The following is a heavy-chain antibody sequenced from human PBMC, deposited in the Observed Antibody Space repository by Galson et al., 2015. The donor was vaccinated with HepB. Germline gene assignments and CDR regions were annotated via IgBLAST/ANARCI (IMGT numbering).Heavy chain of an antibody. D-gene: IGHD1-26*01. Sequence: SLRLSCAASGFTFSSYTMNWVRQAPGKGLEWTSYISTTSDNKFSADSVKGRFIISRDNAKNLLYLQMNSLRAEDTAVYYCTRIALSGSYWYFDYRGQGSLVTVSS. J-gene: IGHJ4*02. V-gene: IGHV3-48*01. CDR2: ISTTSDNK. CDR3: TRIALSGSYWYFDY. CDR1: GFTFSSYT.